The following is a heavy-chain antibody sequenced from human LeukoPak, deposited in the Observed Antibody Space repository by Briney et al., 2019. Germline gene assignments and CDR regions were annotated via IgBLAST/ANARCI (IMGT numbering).Heavy chain of an antibody. CDR3: ATGRRLGRWFGPPRGFDP. V-gene: IGHV4-39*02. CDR2: IIHSGST. J-gene: IGHJ5*02. D-gene: IGHD3-10*01. CDR1: GGSISSSNYY. Sequence: PSETLSLTCSVSGGSISSSNYYWAWIRQSPEKGLEWIGEIIHSGSTNYNPSLKSRVTISVDTSKNHFSLKLTSLTAADTAVYYCATGRRLGRWFGPPRGFDPWGQGTLVTVSS.